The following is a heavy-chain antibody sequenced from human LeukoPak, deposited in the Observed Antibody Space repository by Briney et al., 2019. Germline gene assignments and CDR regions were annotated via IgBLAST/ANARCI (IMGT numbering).Heavy chain of an antibody. Sequence: GASVKVSCKASGGTFSSYAISWVRQAPGQVLEWMGRIIPILGIANYAQKFQGRVTITADKSTSTAYMELSSLRSEDTAVYYCARGSSSGYYNNFDYWGQGTLVTVSS. J-gene: IGHJ4*02. CDR1: GGTFSSYA. V-gene: IGHV1-69*04. CDR3: ARGSSSGYYNNFDY. CDR2: IIPILGIA. D-gene: IGHD3-22*01.